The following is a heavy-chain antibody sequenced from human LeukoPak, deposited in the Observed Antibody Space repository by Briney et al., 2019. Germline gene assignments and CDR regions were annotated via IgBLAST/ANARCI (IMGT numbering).Heavy chain of an antibody. CDR1: GFTFSSYA. Sequence: GGSLRLSCAASGFTFSSYAMSWVRQAPGKGLEWVSAISGSGGSTYYADSVKGRFTISRDNSKSTLYLQMNSLRAEDTAVYYCARGRGEFSYYYMDVWGKGTTVTISS. J-gene: IGHJ6*03. CDR3: ARGRGEFSYYYMDV. V-gene: IGHV3-23*01. CDR2: ISGSGGST. D-gene: IGHD3-10*01.